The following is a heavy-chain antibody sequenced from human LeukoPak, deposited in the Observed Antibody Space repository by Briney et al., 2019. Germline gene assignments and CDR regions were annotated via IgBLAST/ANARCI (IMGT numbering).Heavy chain of an antibody. CDR1: AFTFSSYA. V-gene: IGHV3-64*01. J-gene: IGHJ4*02. D-gene: IGHD1-26*01. CDR3: ARVGGSYIGYFDY. Sequence: PGGSLRLSCAASAFTFSSYAMHWVRQAPGKGLEYVSAISSNGITTYYANSVKGRFTISRDISKNTLYLQMGSLRAEDMAVYYCARVGGSYIGYFDYWGQGTLVTVSS. CDR2: ISSNGITT.